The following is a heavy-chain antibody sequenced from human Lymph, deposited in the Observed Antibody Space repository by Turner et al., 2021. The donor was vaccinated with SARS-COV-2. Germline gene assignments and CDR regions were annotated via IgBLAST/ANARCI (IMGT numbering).Heavy chain of an antibody. CDR2: IYYRGST. CDR3: ARETVNNWVDP. CDR1: GGSMNSNY. Sequence: QVQLQESGPRLVKPLETLSLTCTVSGGSMNSNYWSWIRQPPGKRLEWIGYIYYRGSTNYNPSLESRVTISVDTSRNQFSLNLTPVTAADTAIYYCARETVNNWVDPWGQGTLVTVSS. V-gene: IGHV4-59*01. D-gene: IGHD2-21*02. J-gene: IGHJ5*02.